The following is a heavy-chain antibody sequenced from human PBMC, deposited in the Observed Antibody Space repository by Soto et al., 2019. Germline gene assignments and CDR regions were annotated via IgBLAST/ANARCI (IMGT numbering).Heavy chain of an antibody. Sequence: GGSLRLSCSASGFTFSKYAMTWVRQAPGKGLEWVSIISGSGPPYYADSVKGRFTISRDNSKNTLYLQMNSLRAEDTAVYYCAKDWFDYWGQGTLVTVSS. V-gene: IGHV3-23*01. CDR1: GFTFSKYA. CDR3: AKDWFDY. CDR2: ISGSGPP. J-gene: IGHJ4*02.